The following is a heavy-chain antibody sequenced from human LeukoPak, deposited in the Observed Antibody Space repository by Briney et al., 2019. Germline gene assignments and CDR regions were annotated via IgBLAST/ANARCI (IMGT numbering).Heavy chain of an antibody. CDR2: ITGSGGIT. CDR1: GFTFSNYA. V-gene: IGHV3-23*01. J-gene: IGHJ6*04. D-gene: IGHD3-16*01. Sequence: GASLRLSCVASGFTFSNYAMSWVRQAPGKGLEWVSAITGSGGITYYADSVKGRFTISRENAKNSLYLQMNSLRAGDTAVYYCARGLRGYGMDVWGKGTTVTVSS. CDR3: ARGLRGYGMDV.